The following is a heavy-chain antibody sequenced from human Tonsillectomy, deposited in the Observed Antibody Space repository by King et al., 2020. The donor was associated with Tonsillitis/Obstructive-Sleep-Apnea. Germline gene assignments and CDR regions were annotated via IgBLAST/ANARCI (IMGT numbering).Heavy chain of an antibody. CDR1: GGSISSGGYS. D-gene: IGHD5-18*01. V-gene: IGHV4-31*03. Sequence: QLQESGPGLVKPSQTLSLTCTVSGGSISSGGYSWSWIRQHPGKGLEWIGYIYYSGSTYYNPSLKSRVTISVDTSKNQFSLKLSSVTAADTAVYYCAREGDTGYGMDVWGQGTTVTVSS. CDR2: IYYSGST. CDR3: AREGDTGYGMDV. J-gene: IGHJ6*02.